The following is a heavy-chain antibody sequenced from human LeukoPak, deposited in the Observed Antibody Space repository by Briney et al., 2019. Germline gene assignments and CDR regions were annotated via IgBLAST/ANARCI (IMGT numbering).Heavy chain of an antibody. J-gene: IGHJ6*03. Sequence: GESLKISCKGSGYSFTSYWIGWVRQMPGKGLEWMGIIYPGDSDTRYSPSFQGQVTISADKSISTAYLQWSGLKASDTAMYYCARLPYYYDSSGYSYYYYMDVWGKGTTVTVSS. CDR3: ARLPYYYDSSGYSYYYYMDV. CDR1: GYSFTSYW. CDR2: IYPGDSDT. V-gene: IGHV5-51*01. D-gene: IGHD3-22*01.